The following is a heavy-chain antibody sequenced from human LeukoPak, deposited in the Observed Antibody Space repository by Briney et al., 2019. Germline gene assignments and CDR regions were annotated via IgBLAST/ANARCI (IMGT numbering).Heavy chain of an antibody. D-gene: IGHD2-15*01. V-gene: IGHV1-46*01. CDR3: AKGYCTGASCYVLDS. Sequence: ASVKVSCTASGYDFTTNYIHWGRQAPGQRLEWRGTINPSVGSTTYGQRFQCRVTMTRDTSTTTVYMDLSSLTSEDTAIYYCAKGYCTGASCYVLDSWGQGTLVTVSS. CDR2: INPSVGST. J-gene: IGHJ4*02. CDR1: GYDFTTNY.